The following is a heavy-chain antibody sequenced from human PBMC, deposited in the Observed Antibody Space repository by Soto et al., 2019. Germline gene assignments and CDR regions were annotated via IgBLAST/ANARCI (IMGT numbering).Heavy chain of an antibody. J-gene: IGHJ5*02. CDR1: GDSVSNDHY. CDR3: ARIAVAVPGWFDP. CDR2: IYHSGIT. V-gene: IGHV4-38-2*01. Sequence: PSETLSLTCAVSGDSVSNDHYWGWIRQPPGKGLESIGIIYHSGITYYNPSLKGRVTISVDTSKNQLSLKMSSVTAADTAVYYCARIAVAVPGWFDPWGQGTLVTVS. D-gene: IGHD6-19*01.